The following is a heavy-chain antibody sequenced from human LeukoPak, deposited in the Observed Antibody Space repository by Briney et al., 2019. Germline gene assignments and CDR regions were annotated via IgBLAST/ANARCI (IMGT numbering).Heavy chain of an antibody. Sequence: SETLSLTCAVYGGSFSGYYWSWIRQPPGKGLEWIGEINHSGSTNYNPSLKSRVTISVDTSKNQFSLNLSSVTAADTAVYYCARAYCSGGSCYDYYYYYMDVWGKGTTVTISS. CDR2: INHSGST. V-gene: IGHV4-34*01. CDR1: GGSFSGYY. J-gene: IGHJ6*03. D-gene: IGHD2-15*01. CDR3: ARAYCSGGSCYDYYYYYMDV.